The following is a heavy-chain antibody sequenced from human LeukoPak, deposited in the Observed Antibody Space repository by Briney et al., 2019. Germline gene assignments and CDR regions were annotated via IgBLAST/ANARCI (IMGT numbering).Heavy chain of an antibody. J-gene: IGHJ4*02. D-gene: IGHD3-10*01. CDR1: GQSLTGYF. CDR2: IDPNTGDT. CDR3: ARLGLHGSGTYYFFDY. V-gene: IGHV1-2*06. Sequence: GASVKVSCKASGQSLTGYFIHWVRQAPGQGLEWAGRIDPNTGDTIYAQNFQGRVTVTSATSISTAYMELSRLTSDVTAVYFCARLGLHGSGTYYFFDYWGQGTLVTVSS.